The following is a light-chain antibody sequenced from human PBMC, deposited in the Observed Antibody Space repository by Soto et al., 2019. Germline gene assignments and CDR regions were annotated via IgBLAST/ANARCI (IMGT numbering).Light chain of an antibody. V-gene: IGKV1-33*01. CDR3: QQYENLPT. CDR1: QNINNY. Sequence: DIQMTQSPSSLSASVGDRDTITYQASQNINNYLNWYQQKPGRAPKLLIYDASNLEAGVPSRFRGSGSGTDFTFTISRLQPEDIATYYCQQYENLPTFGQGTRLEIK. J-gene: IGKJ5*01. CDR2: DAS.